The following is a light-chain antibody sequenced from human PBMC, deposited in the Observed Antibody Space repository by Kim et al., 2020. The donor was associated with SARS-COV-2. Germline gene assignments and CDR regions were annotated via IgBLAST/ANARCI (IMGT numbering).Light chain of an antibody. J-gene: IGLJ3*02. CDR2: GKN. Sequence: SSELTQDPAVSVALGQTVRITCQGDSLRSYYASWYQQKPGQAPLLVIYGKNNRPSGIPDRFSGSSSGNTASLTITRAQAEDEADYYCNSRDSSGNHWVFGGGNKLTVL. V-gene: IGLV3-19*01. CDR3: NSRDSSGNHWV. CDR1: SLRSYY.